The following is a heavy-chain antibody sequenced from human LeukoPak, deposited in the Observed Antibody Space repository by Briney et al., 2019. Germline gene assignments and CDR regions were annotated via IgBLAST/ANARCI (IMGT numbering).Heavy chain of an antibody. CDR1: GGSISSSSFY. V-gene: IGHV4-39*01. D-gene: IGHD2/OR15-2a*01. Sequence: SETLSLTCTVSGGSISSSSFYWGWIRQPPGKGLEWIGSIYYSGSTYYNPSLKSRLTISVDTSKNLFSLKLSSVTAADTAVYYCTRGFLYFDYWGQGTLSPSPQ. J-gene: IGHJ4*02. CDR2: IYYSGST. CDR3: TRGFLYFDY.